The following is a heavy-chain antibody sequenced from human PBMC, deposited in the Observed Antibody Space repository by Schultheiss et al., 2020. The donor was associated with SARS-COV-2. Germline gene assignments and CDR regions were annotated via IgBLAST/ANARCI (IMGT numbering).Heavy chain of an antibody. V-gene: IGHV4-4*07. J-gene: IGHJ3*02. CDR2: IYTSGST. CDR1: GGSISSYY. CDR3: ARGRAVAGTHAFDI. Sequence: SETLSLTCTVSGGSISSYYWSWIRQPAGKGLEWIGRIYTSGSTNYNPSLKSRVTMSVDTSKNKFSLKLSSVTAADTAVYYCARGRAVAGTHAFDIWGQGTMVTVSS. D-gene: IGHD6-19*01.